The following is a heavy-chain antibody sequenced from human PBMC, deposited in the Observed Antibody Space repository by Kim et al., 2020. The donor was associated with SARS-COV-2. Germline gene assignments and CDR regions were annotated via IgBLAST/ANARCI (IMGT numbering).Heavy chain of an antibody. V-gene: IGHV4-34*01. CDR1: GGSFSGYY. CDR2: INHSGST. CDR3: ARLRYYGRDAFDI. Sequence: SETLSLTCAVYGGSFSGYYWSWIRQPPGKGLEWIGEINHSGSTNYNPSLKSRVTISVDTSKNQFSLKLSSVTAADTAVYYCARLRYYGRDAFDIWGQGTMVTVSS. D-gene: IGHD3-10*02. J-gene: IGHJ3*02.